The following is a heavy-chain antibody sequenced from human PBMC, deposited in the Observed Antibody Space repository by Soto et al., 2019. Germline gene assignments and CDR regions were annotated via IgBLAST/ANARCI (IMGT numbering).Heavy chain of an antibody. Sequence: GESLKISCHGSGYSFASYWIGLVLQMPGKDLDWMGIIYPGDSDTRYSPSFQGQVTISADKSLRTAYLQWTSLKASDTALYYCARTRSFTLGFYYDGMDVWGQGTTVTVSS. CDR3: ARTRSFTLGFYYDGMDV. D-gene: IGHD6-6*01. V-gene: IGHV5-51*01. CDR1: GYSFASYW. CDR2: IYPGDSDT. J-gene: IGHJ6*02.